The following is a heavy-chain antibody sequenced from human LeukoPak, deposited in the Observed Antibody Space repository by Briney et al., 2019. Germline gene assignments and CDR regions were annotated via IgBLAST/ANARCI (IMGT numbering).Heavy chain of an antibody. Sequence: GGSLRLSCAASGFTFSSYSMNRVRQAPGKGLEWVSSISSSSSYIYYADSVKGRFTISRDNAKNSLYLQMNSLRAEDTAVYYCATAPGIAAAVVYWGQGTLVTVSS. CDR3: ATAPGIAAAVVY. J-gene: IGHJ4*02. CDR1: GFTFSSYS. CDR2: ISSSSSYI. V-gene: IGHV3-21*01. D-gene: IGHD6-13*01.